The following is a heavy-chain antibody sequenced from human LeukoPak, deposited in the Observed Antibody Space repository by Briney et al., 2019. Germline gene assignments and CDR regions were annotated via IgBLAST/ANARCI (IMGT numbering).Heavy chain of an antibody. V-gene: IGHV4-59*08. CDR3: ARPVSHLSAFDI. CDR2: ISDSGST. J-gene: IGHJ3*02. CDR1: GGSISNYY. Sequence: SETLSLTCSVSGGSISNYYWSWIRQPPGKGLEWIAYISDSGSTKYRPSLRGRLSISMDKSKNMFSLKLNSVPAADTAVYYCARPVSHLSAFDIWGQGTKVTVSS. D-gene: IGHD2/OR15-2a*01.